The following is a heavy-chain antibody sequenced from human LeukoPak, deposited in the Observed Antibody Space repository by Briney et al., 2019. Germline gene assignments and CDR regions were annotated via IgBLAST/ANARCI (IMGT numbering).Heavy chain of an antibody. J-gene: IGHJ5*02. Sequence: GGSLRLFCAASGFTVSSNYMSWVRQAPGKGLEWVSVIYSGGSTYYADSAKGRFTISRDNSKNTLYLQMNSLRAEDTAVYYCARELVNWFDPWGQRTLVTVSS. CDR3: ARELVNWFDP. D-gene: IGHD1-7*01. CDR1: GFTVSSNY. V-gene: IGHV3-66*02. CDR2: IYSGGST.